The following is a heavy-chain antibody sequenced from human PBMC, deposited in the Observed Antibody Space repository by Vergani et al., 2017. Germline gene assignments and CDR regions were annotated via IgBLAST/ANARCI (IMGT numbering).Heavy chain of an antibody. V-gene: IGHV4-39*01. CDR2: IYHSGGA. D-gene: IGHD3-9*01. J-gene: IGHJ4*02. CDR3: AGTESCILRHFLWAL. CDR1: GGSITSSSYY. Sequence: QLHLQESGPGLVKPSETLSLTCTVSGGSITSSSYYWGWIRQPPGKGLEWIGNIYHSGGAYYNPSLKGRVTISVDTSKNQFSLEVTSVTAADTAIYSCAGTESCILRHFLWALWRQGTLVAVSS.